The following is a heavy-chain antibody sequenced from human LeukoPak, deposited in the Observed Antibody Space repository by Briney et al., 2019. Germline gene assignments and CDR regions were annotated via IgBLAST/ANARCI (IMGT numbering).Heavy chain of an antibody. CDR1: GFTFSSYS. J-gene: IGHJ3*02. Sequence: GGSLRLSCAASGFTFSSYSMNWVRQAPGKGLEWVSPISSSSSYIYYADSVKGRFTISRDNAKNSLYLQMNSLRAEDTAVYYCARGHYYDSSGYLDAFDIWGQGTVVTVSS. CDR3: ARGHYYDSSGYLDAFDI. CDR2: ISSSSSYI. D-gene: IGHD3-22*01. V-gene: IGHV3-21*01.